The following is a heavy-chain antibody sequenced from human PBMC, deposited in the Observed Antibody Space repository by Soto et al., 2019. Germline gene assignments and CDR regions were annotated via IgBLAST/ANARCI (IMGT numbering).Heavy chain of an antibody. CDR2: ISGSGGST. V-gene: IGHV3-23*01. CDR3: AKGIAAAGKGTYYFDY. J-gene: IGHJ4*02. Sequence: GGSLRLSCAASGFTFSGYAMSWVRQAPGKGLEWVSAISGSGGSTYYADSVKGRFTISRDNSKNTLYLQMNSLRAEDTAVYYCAKGIAAAGKGTYYFDYWGQGTLVTVSS. CDR1: GFTFSGYA. D-gene: IGHD6-13*01.